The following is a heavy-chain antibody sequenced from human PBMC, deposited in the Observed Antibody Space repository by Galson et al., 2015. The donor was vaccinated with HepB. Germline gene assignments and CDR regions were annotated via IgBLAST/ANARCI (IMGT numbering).Heavy chain of an antibody. Sequence: SLRLSCAGTGFTFSTYALSWVRQAPGKGLEWVAVVTGNGGYTAYTETMKGRFTISRDNSKNTLYLQVNRLRADDTAVYYCAKDGLQGQDQWGQGTLVTVSS. CDR1: GFTFSTYA. V-gene: IGHV3-23*01. CDR3: AKDGLQGQDQ. CDR2: VTGNGGYT. J-gene: IGHJ4*02. D-gene: IGHD2-15*01.